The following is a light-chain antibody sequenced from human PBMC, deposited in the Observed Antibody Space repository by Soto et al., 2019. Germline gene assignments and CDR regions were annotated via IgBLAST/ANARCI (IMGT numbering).Light chain of an antibody. J-gene: IGKJ4*01. Sequence: EIVLTQSPATLSLSPGERATLSCRTSQSVGTYLAWYQQKPGQAPRLIIYDASIRATGIPARFSGSGSGTDFTLTISGLEPEDFAVYYCQQRTNWPPLSFGGGTKVEIK. CDR2: DAS. V-gene: IGKV3-11*01. CDR3: QQRTNWPPLS. CDR1: QSVGTY.